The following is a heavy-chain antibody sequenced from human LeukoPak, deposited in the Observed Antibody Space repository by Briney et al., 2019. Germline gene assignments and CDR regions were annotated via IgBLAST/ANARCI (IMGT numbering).Heavy chain of an antibody. J-gene: IGHJ5*02. CDR1: GGSIRSYY. D-gene: IGHD3-22*01. V-gene: IGHV4-59*01. Sequence: ASETLSLTCTVSGGSIRSYYRSWIRQPPGKGLEWIGYIYYSGSTNYNPSLKSRVTISVDTSKNQFSLKLSSVTAADTAVYCCAREGYYYDSSGYHSPNWFDPWGQGTLVTVSS. CDR2: IYYSGST. CDR3: AREGYYYDSSGYHSPNWFDP.